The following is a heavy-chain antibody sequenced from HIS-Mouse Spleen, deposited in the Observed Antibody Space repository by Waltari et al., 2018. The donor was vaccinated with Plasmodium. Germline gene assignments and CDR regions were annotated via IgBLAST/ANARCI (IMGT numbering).Heavy chain of an antibody. D-gene: IGHD5-18*01. CDR1: GGSLSSYY. J-gene: IGHJ4*02. CDR2: IYYSGST. CDR3: ARLRYSYGYFDY. Sequence: QVQLQESCPGLVKPSETLSLTCTVAGGSLSSYYCSWFRQPPGKGLEWIGYIYYSGSTNYNPSLKSRVTISVDTSKNQFSLKLSSVTAADTAVYYCARLRYSYGYFDYWGQGTLVTVSS. V-gene: IGHV4-59*08.